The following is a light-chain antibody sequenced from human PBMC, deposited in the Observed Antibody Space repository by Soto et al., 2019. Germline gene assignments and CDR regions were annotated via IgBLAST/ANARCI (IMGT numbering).Light chain of an antibody. V-gene: IGLV2-8*01. J-gene: IGLJ1*01. Sequence: QPVLTQPASSSVSPGQSVAISFTGTSSDVAGYNYVSWYQQHPGKAPKLMIYEVNKRPSGVPDRFSGSKSGNTASLTVSGLQAEDEADYYCSSYAGSSNVFVTGTKVTVL. CDR2: EVN. CDR1: SSDVAGYNY. CDR3: SSYAGSSNV.